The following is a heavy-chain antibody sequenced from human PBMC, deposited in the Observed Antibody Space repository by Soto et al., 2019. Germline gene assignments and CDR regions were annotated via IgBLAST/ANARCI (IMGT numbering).Heavy chain of an antibody. V-gene: IGHV4-31*03. Sequence: QVQLQESGPGLVKPSQTLSLTCTVSGGSINSGGYYWSWIRQHPGKGLEWIGYIFYSGSTYYNPSLKTRVTLSLDTSKNRFSLKLSSVTAADTAVYYCARRYGDYGDYWGQGTLVTVSS. CDR3: ARRYGDYGDY. CDR2: IFYSGST. CDR1: GGSINSGGYY. J-gene: IGHJ4*02. D-gene: IGHD4-17*01.